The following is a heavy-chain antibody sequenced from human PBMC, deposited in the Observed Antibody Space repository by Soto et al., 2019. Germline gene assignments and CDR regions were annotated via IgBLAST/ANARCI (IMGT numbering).Heavy chain of an antibody. D-gene: IGHD6-13*01. CDR1: GFTFDDYA. Sequence: SLRLSCAASGFTFDDYAMHWVRQAPGQGMEWVSGISWNSGSIGYADSVKGRFTISRDNAKNSLYLQMNSLRAEDTALYYCAKAHPAYSSSLQAPPDYWGQGTLVTVSS. V-gene: IGHV3-9*01. CDR2: ISWNSGSI. J-gene: IGHJ4*02. CDR3: AKAHPAYSSSLQAPPDY.